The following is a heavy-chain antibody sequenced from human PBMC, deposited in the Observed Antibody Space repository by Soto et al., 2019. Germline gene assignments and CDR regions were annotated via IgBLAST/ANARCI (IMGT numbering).Heavy chain of an antibody. Sequence: SETLSLTCTVSGGSISSGDYYWSWIRQPPGKGLEWIGYIYYSGSTYYNPSLKSRVTISVDTSKNQFSLKLNSVTAADTAVYYCAREVGSNPNRDYRGQGTLVTVSS. J-gene: IGHJ4*02. CDR1: GGSISSGDYY. V-gene: IGHV4-30-4*01. CDR2: IYYSGST. D-gene: IGHD2-2*01. CDR3: AREVGSNPNRDY.